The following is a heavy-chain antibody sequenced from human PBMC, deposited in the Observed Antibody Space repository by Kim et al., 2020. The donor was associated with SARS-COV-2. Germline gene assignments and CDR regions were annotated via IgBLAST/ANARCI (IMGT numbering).Heavy chain of an antibody. CDR1: GFTFSNYW. Sequence: GGSLRLSCAASGFTFSNYWMHWVRQAPGKGLVWVSRINIDGSTTTYADSVKGRFSISRDNAKNTLYLQMNSLRAEDMAVYYCARGTVGWFDPWGQGTLVTVSS. J-gene: IGHJ5*02. CDR2: INIDGSTT. CDR3: ARGTVGWFDP. V-gene: IGHV3-74*01. D-gene: IGHD4-4*01.